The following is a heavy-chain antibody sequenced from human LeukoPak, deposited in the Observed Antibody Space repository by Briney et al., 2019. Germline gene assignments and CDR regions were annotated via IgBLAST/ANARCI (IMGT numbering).Heavy chain of an antibody. J-gene: IGHJ4*02. CDR2: ISYDGSNK. V-gene: IGHV3-30-3*01. CDR3: ARGHDTAMVPFDY. CDR1: GFTFSSYA. Sequence: TGGSLRLSCAGSGFTFSSYAMHWVRQAPGKRLEWVSVISYDGSNKYYADSVKGRFTISRDNSKTTLYLQMNSLRAEDTAVYYCARGHDTAMVPFDYSGQGTLVTVSS. D-gene: IGHD5-18*01.